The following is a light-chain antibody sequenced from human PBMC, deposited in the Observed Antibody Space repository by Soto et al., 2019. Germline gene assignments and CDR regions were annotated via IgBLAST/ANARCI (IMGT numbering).Light chain of an antibody. CDR1: QSVNSNY. V-gene: IGKV3-20*01. CDR2: GAS. J-gene: IGKJ1*01. Sequence: EIGLTQSPGTLSLSPGERATLSCRASQSVNSNYLVWYQQKPGQAPRLLIYGASTRAAGITDRFSGSGSGTEFTLTISRLEPEDFAVYYCQQYGSSPPRTFGQGTKVDI. CDR3: QQYGSSPPRT.